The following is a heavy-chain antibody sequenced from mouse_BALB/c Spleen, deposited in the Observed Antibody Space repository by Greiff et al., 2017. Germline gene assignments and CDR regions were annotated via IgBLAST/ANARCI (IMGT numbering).Heavy chain of an antibody. J-gene: IGHJ2*01. D-gene: IGHD1-3*01. CDR3: ASNYYFDY. V-gene: IGHV1-31*01. Sequence: EVKLVESGPELVKPGASVKISCKASGYSFTGYYMHWVKQSHVKSLEWIGRINPYNGATSYNQNFKDKASLTVDKSSSTAYMELHSLTSEDSAVYYCASNYYFDYWGQGTTLTVSS. CDR1: GYSFTGYY. CDR2: INPYNGAT.